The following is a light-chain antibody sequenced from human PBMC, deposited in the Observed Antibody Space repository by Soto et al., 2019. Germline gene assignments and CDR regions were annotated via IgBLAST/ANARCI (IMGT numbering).Light chain of an antibody. Sequence: DLQRTQSYSILSSSVVDRVPITGRASQSISSWLAWYQQKPGKAPKLLIYKASSLESGVPSGFSGSGSGTEFTLTISSLKSDDFETYYCKQYNTYVNVGGGNKVDIK. CDR3: KQYNTYVN. CDR2: KAS. CDR1: QSISSW. V-gene: IGKV1-5*03. J-gene: IGKJ4*01.